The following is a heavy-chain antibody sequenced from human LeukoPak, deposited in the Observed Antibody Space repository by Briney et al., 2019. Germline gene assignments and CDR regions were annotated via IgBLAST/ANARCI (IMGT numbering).Heavy chain of an antibody. CDR1: GFTFSSYS. CDR2: ISSSSSTI. J-gene: IGHJ4*02. CDR3: ARENGSDDYGRFDY. Sequence: GGSLRLSCAASGFTFSSYSMNWVRQAPGKGLEWVSYISSSSSTIYYADSVKGRFTISRGNAKNTLYLQMNSLRAEDTAVYYCARENGSDDYGRFDYWGQGTLVTVSS. D-gene: IGHD4-17*01. V-gene: IGHV3-48*04.